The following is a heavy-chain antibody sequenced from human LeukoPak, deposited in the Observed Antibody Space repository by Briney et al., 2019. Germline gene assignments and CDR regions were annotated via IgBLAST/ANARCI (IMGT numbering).Heavy chain of an antibody. CDR3: AKDSDSGSYLNWFDP. D-gene: IGHD1-26*01. CDR1: GFTFSSYA. V-gene: IGHV3-23*01. CDR2: ISGSGGST. J-gene: IGHJ5*02. Sequence: GGSLRLSCAASGFTFSSYAMSWVRQAPGKGLEWVSAISGSGGSTYYADSVKSRFTISRDNSKNTLYLQMNSLRAEDTAVYYCAKDSDSGSYLNWFDPWGQGTLVTVSS.